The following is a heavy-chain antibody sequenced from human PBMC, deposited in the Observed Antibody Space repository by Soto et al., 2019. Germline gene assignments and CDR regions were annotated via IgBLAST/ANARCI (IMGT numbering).Heavy chain of an antibody. J-gene: IGHJ5*02. CDR2: IYYSGST. Sequence: SETLSLTCTVSGGSISSGDYYWSWIRQPPGKGLEWIGYIYYSGSTYYNPSLKSRVTISVDTSKNQFSLKLSSVTAADTAVYYCARDSYYYGSGSFNWFDPWGQGTLVTVSS. V-gene: IGHV4-30-4*01. CDR1: GGSISSGDYY. D-gene: IGHD3-10*01. CDR3: ARDSYYYGSGSFNWFDP.